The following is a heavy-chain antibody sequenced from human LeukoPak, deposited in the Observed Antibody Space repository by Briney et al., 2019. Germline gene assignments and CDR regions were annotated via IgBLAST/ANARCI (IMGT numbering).Heavy chain of an antibody. CDR1: GLSFGDYG. J-gene: IGHJ4*02. CDR2: IYSGGRT. D-gene: IGHD6-13*01. CDR3: ARAGPSSSWHQFDY. V-gene: IGHV3-66*01. Sequence: GGSLRLSCTVSGLSFGDYGMSWVRQAPGKGLEWVSVIYSGGRTYYADSVKGRFTISRDNSKNTLYLQMNRLRAEDTAVYYCARAGPSSSWHQFDYWGQGTLVTVSP.